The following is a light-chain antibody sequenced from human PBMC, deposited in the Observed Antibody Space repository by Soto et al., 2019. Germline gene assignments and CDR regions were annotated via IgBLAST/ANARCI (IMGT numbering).Light chain of an antibody. V-gene: IGKV1-27*01. CDR2: AAS. Sequence: DRQMTQCPSSLSATVGDRVTITCRASQGISTYLAWYQQKPGRIPKLLIYAASALQSGVPSRFSGSGSGTDFTLTISSLQPEDVATYYCQKCGSDQWTFGRGTKVDSK. CDR1: QGISTY. CDR3: QKCGSDQWT. J-gene: IGKJ1*01.